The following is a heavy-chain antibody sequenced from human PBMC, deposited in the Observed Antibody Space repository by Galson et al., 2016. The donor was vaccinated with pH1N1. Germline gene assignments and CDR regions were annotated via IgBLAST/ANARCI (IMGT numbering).Heavy chain of an antibody. Sequence: SVKVSCKASGGTFSSYGISWVRQAPGQGLEWMGGIIPIFGTANYARKFQGRVTITADESTSTDYMELSSLRSEDTAVYYCARVGYGDYSGWFDPWGQGTLVTVSS. CDR1: GGTFSSYG. V-gene: IGHV1-69*13. CDR3: ARVGYGDYSGWFDP. J-gene: IGHJ5*02. D-gene: IGHD4-17*01. CDR2: IIPIFGTA.